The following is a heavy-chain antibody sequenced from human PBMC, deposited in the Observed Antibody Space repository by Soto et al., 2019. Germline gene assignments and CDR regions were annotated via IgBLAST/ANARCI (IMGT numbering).Heavy chain of an antibody. CDR3: ARERPDGSRLDP. Sequence: QVQLQESGPGLVKPSQTLSLTCTVSGGSISSGDYYWSWIRQPPGKSLEWIGYIYYSGSTYYNPSLERRVTISVDTSKNQFSLKLSSVTDADTAVYYCARERPDGSRLDPWGQGTLVTVSS. CDR2: IYYSGST. CDR1: GGSISSGDYY. V-gene: IGHV4-30-4*01. J-gene: IGHJ5*02. D-gene: IGHD6-13*01.